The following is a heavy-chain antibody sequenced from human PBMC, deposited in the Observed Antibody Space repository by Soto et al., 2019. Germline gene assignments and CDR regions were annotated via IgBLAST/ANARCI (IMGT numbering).Heavy chain of an antibody. D-gene: IGHD1-26*01. V-gene: IGHV4-30-4*01. CDR1: GGSVSTGDFY. Sequence: PSETLSLTCTVFGGSVSTGDFYWTWIRQPPGKGLEWIGYIYYSGSTYYNPSLKSRASISVDAPKDQFSLTLTSVTAADTAVYYCPRGTLANSGYPDYWGQGTLVTVSS. J-gene: IGHJ4*02. CDR3: PRGTLANSGYPDY. CDR2: IYYSGST.